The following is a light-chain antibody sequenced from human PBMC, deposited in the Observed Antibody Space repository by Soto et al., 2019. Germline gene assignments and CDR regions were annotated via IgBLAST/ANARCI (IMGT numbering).Light chain of an antibody. CDR2: EDT. Sequence: QSALTQPASVSGSPGQSITISCTGSSSDVGSYNLVSWFQQHPGKAPRLMTFEDTKRPSGVSNRFSGSKSGNTASLTISGLQAEDEADYYCTSYTTTSTYVFGTGTKVTVL. V-gene: IGLV2-14*02. J-gene: IGLJ1*01. CDR1: SSDVGSYNL. CDR3: TSYTTTSTYV.